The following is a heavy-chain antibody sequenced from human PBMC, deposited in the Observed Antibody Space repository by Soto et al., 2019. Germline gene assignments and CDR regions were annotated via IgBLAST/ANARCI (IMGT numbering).Heavy chain of an antibody. Sequence: GGSLRLSCAASVGTFSSYARSWVRQAPGKGLEWVSASSGRGGSTYYADSVKGRFTISRDNSKNTLYLQMNSLRAEDTAVYYCATCFRGVTSIRFPAYWGQGTLVTVSS. V-gene: IGHV3-23*01. CDR3: ATCFRGVTSIRFPAY. CDR1: VGTFSSYA. D-gene: IGHD3-10*01. J-gene: IGHJ4*02. CDR2: SSGRGGST.